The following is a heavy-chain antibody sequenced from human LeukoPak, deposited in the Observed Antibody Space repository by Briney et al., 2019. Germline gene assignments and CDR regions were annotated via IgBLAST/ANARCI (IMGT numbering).Heavy chain of an antibody. D-gene: IGHD2/OR15-2a*01. J-gene: IGHJ4*02. V-gene: IGHV6-1*01. CDR2: IYYRSQWYN. CDR1: GDSVSSASAG. CDR3: ARDRFLHYFNY. Sequence: SQTLSLTCDISGDSVSSASAGWNWIRQSPSRGLEWLGRIYYRSQWYNDDAVSVKSRITINPDTSKNQFSLQLNSVTPEDTAVYYCARDRFLHYFNYWGQGTLVTVSS.